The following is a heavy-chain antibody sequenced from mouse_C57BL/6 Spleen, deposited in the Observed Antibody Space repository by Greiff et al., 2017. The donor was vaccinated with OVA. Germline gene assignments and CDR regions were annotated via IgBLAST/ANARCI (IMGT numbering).Heavy chain of an antibody. CDR1: GYTFTSYW. J-gene: IGHJ4*01. Sequence: QVQLKESGAELVKPGASVKMSCKASGYTFTSYWITWVKQRPGQGLEWIGDIYPGSGSTNYNEKFKSKATLTVDTSSSTAYMQLSSLTSEDSAVYYCARDGDDGSMDYWGQGTSVTVSS. D-gene: IGHD2-3*01. CDR2: IYPGSGST. CDR3: ARDGDDGSMDY. V-gene: IGHV1-55*01.